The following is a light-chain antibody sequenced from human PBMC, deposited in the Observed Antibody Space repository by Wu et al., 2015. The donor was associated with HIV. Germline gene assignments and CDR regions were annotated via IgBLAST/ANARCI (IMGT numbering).Light chain of an antibody. J-gene: IGKJ4*01. CDR1: QDITNS. V-gene: IGKV1-27*01. CDR3: QKCNNAPLT. Sequence: GDTVTITCRASQDITNSLAWYQQKPGKVPKLLISAASTLESGVPSRFSGSGSGTEFTLTIDSLQPEDVANYYCQKCNNAPLTFGGGTKVEI. CDR2: AAS.